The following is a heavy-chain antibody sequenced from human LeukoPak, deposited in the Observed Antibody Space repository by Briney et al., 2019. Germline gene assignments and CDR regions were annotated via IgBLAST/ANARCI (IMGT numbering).Heavy chain of an antibody. J-gene: IGHJ4*02. CDR1: GFTFSSSS. D-gene: IGHD3-3*01. Sequence: PGGSLRLSCAASGFTFSSSSMNWVRQAPGKGLEWVSSISSSSSYIYYADSVKGRFTISRDNAKNSLYLQMDSLRADATAVYYCATSDDLWSGMDNWGQGTLVTVSS. V-gene: IGHV3-21*01. CDR3: ATSDDLWSGMDN. CDR2: ISSSSSYI.